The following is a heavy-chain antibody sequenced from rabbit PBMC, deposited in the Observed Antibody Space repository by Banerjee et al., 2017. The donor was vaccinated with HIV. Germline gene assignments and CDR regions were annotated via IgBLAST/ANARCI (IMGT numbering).Heavy chain of an antibody. CDR2: IYAGSSGST. V-gene: IGHV1S40*01. Sequence: QSLEESGGDLVKPEGSLIFTCKASGFSFSSGYDMCWVRQAPGKGLEWIACIYAGSSGSTYYASWAKGRFTISKTSSTTVTLQMTSLTAADTATYFCARDNAGYAGYYFNLWGP. D-gene: IGHD7-1*01. CDR1: GFSFSSGYD. J-gene: IGHJ4*01. CDR3: ARDNAGYAGYYFNL.